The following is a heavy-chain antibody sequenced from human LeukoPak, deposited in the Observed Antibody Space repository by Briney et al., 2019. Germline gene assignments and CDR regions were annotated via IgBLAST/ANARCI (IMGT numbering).Heavy chain of an antibody. CDR2: IYYSGST. Sequence: SETLSLTCTVSGGSISSYYWSWIRQPPGKGLEWIGYIYYSGSTNYNPSLKSRVTISVDTSKNQFPLKLSSVTAADTAVYYCARVAQSYCGGDCYHPTYYFDYWGQGTLVTVSS. V-gene: IGHV4-59*01. J-gene: IGHJ4*02. D-gene: IGHD2-21*02. CDR3: ARVAQSYCGGDCYHPTYYFDY. CDR1: GGSISSYY.